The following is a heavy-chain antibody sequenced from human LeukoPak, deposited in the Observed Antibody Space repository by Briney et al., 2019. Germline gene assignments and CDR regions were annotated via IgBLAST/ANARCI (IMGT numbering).Heavy chain of an antibody. D-gene: IGHD3-3*01. CDR1: GFTFSSYS. Sequence: GGSLRLSCAASGFTFSSYSMNWVRQAPGKGLEWVSYISSSSSTIYIADSVKGRFTISRDNAKNSLYLQMNSLRAEDTAVYYCVRDPTYYDFWSGSFSYFDYWGQGTLVTVSS. CDR3: VRDPTYYDFWSGSFSYFDY. CDR2: ISSSSSTI. V-gene: IGHV3-48*01. J-gene: IGHJ4*02.